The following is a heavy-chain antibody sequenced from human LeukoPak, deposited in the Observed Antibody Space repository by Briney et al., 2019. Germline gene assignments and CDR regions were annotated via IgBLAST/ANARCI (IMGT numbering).Heavy chain of an antibody. D-gene: IGHD3-22*01. V-gene: IGHV3-21*01. CDR1: GYTFSSYS. J-gene: IGHJ4*02. CDR2: ISVRSNYI. Sequence: GGSLRLSCAASGYTFSSYSINWVRQAPRKRLEWVSSISVRSNYIYYADSVRGRFRISRDDARDSLYLQMNSLRAEDTAVYYCVRLRRNSDTSGFYYYYDFWGQGTLVTVSS. CDR3: VRLRRNSDTSGFYYYYDF.